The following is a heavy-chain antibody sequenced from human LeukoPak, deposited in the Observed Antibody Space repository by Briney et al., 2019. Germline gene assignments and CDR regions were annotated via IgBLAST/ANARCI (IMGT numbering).Heavy chain of an antibody. CDR2: IYISGTT. CDR3: ARGSDFGDC. CDR1: GGSFSGYY. D-gene: IGHD4-17*01. V-gene: IGHV4-59*01. Sequence: SETLSLTCAVYGGSFSGYYWSWIRQPPGKGLEWIGYIYISGTTNYNPSLKSRVTMSVDTSKNQLSMKLSSVTAADTAVYYCARGSDFGDCWGQGTLVTVSS. J-gene: IGHJ4*02.